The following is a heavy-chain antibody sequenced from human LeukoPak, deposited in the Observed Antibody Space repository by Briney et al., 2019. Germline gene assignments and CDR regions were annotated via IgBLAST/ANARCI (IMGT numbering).Heavy chain of an antibody. D-gene: IGHD3-10*01. J-gene: IGHJ4*02. CDR3: ARVPSYYYCSGRKY. Sequence: ASVKVSCTASAYTFTSYGISWVRQAHGPGMELVGWISAYNGNTNYAQKPQGRVTMTTDTSTMTVYMELRSLRSDDTAVYYCARVPSYYYCSGRKYWGQGTLVTVSS. CDR1: AYTFTSYG. V-gene: IGHV1-18*01. CDR2: ISAYNGNT.